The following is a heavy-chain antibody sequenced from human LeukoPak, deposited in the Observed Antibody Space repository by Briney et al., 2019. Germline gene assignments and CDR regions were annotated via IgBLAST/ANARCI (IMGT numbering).Heavy chain of an antibody. D-gene: IGHD2-8*01. Sequence: VNVSCLQSVCTFPHQYMHLLRQAPGQAREWMGINNHRCCSSNYLQKFEARDTMNRDMSKSTVSMELSSLSCDCTAVYYFVRDPTHHWNCDNGGDKIVPDFWGQGTLVTVSS. V-gene: IGHV1-46*01. CDR1: VCTFPHQY. CDR2: NNHRCCSS. CDR3: VRDPTHHWNCDNGGDKIVPDF. J-gene: IGHJ4*02.